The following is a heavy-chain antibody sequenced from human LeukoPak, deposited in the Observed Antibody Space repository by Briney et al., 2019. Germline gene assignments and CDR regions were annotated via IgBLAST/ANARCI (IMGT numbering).Heavy chain of an antibody. V-gene: IGHV4-39*02. CDR2: VYYGRSP. CDR1: GDSISRSTYY. CDR3: ARSSGTGTFSY. J-gene: IGHJ4*02. D-gene: IGHD6-25*01. Sequence: SETLSLTCTVSGDSISRSTYYWAWLRQPPGRGLEWIGSVYYGRSPYFNPSLESRATISVDTSKNHFSLKMSSVTAADTAVYYCARSSGTGTFSYWGQGTLVTVSS.